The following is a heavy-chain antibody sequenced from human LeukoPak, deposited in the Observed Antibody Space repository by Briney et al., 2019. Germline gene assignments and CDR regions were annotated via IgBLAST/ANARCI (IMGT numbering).Heavy chain of an antibody. J-gene: IGHJ4*02. Sequence: GGSLRLSCVVAGIPFSDFYMNWIRQAPGKGLEWISYISSSSSYTDYAESVKGRFTISGDNAKSALYLQMNDLRVEDTAVYYCAAGTAADYWGQGTLVIVSS. D-gene: IGHD6-25*01. CDR2: ISSSSSYT. CDR1: GIPFSDFY. CDR3: AAGTAADY. V-gene: IGHV3-11*03.